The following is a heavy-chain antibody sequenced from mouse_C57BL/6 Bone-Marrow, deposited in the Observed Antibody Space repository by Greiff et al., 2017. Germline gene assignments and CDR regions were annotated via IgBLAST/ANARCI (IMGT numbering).Heavy chain of an antibody. V-gene: IGHV1-52*01. CDR1: GYTFTSYW. D-gene: IGHD1-1*01. Sequence: QVQLQQPGAELVRPGSSVKLSCKASGYTFTSYWMHWVKQRPIQGLEWIGNIDPSDSETHYNQKFKDKATLTVDKSSSTAYMQLSSLTSEDSAVYYCARDRYYYGSSLWYFDVWGTGTMVTVSS. J-gene: IGHJ1*03. CDR3: ARDRYYYGSSLWYFDV. CDR2: IDPSDSET.